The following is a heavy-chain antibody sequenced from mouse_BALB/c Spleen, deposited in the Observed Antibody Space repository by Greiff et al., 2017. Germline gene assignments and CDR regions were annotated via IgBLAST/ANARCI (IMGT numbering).Heavy chain of an antibody. Sequence: QVQLQQSGAELVRPGTSVKISCKASGYSFTSYYIHWVKQRPGQGLEWIGWIFPGSGNTKYNEKFKGKATLTADTSSSTAYMQLSSLTSEDSAVYFCASLYYYGTPDYWGQGTTLTVSS. CDR1: GYSFTSYY. CDR3: ASLYYYGTPDY. D-gene: IGHD1-1*01. J-gene: IGHJ2*01. CDR2: IFPGSGNT. V-gene: IGHV1-66*01.